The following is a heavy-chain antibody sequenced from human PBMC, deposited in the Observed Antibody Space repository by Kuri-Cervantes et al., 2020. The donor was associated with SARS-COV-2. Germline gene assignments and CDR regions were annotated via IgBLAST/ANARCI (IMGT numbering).Heavy chain of an antibody. CDR1: GFIFSSYW. J-gene: IGHJ4*02. Sequence: GESLKIYCAASGFIFSSYWMSWVRQVPGKGLEWVANIKQRGNEKYYVDSVKGRFTISRDNAQNSLYLEMNSLRGEDTAVYYCARESRYVYGEFDFWGQGTLVTVSS. V-gene: IGHV3-7*03. CDR3: ARESRYVYGEFDF. CDR2: IKQRGNEK. D-gene: IGHD5-18*01.